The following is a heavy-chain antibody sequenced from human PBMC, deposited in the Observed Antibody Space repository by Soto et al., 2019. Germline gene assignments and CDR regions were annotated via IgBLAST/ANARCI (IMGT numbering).Heavy chain of an antibody. CDR2: IIPIFGTA. CDR3: ARRLGGGSGWHTLWYNWFDP. Sequence: SVKVSCKASGGTFSSYAISWVRQAPGQGLEWMGGIIPIFGTANYAQKFQGRVTITADESTSTAYMELSSLRSEDTAVYYCARRLGGGSGWHTLWYNWFDPWGQGTLVTVSS. CDR1: GGTFSSYA. V-gene: IGHV1-69*13. D-gene: IGHD6-19*01. J-gene: IGHJ5*02.